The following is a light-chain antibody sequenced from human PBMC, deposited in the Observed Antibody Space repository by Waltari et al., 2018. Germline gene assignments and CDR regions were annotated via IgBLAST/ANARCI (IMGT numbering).Light chain of an antibody. CDR3: LQDSFYPHT. Sequence: DIQMTQSPSSLSASVGDRVTITCRASQGIGNDLGWYQQKPGKAPKRLNYSASSLQSGVPSRFSVSGSGTEFSLTISSLQPEDIATYYCLQDSFYPHTFGQGTKVEIK. CDR1: QGIGND. CDR2: SAS. J-gene: IGKJ2*01. V-gene: IGKV1-17*01.